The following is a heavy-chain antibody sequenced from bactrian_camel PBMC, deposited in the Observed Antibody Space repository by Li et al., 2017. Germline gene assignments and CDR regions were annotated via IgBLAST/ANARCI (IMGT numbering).Heavy chain of an antibody. Sequence: HVQLVESGGGSVEAGGSQRLSCVVTDDANEFEWIGWFRPDDKGERAGVAVIDRDGRTGYLDSVKDRFTISRDGTKNTVYLQMNKLKPEDTAMYYCGASRVIMTPTQALTTSSLFRFWGQGTQVTVS. D-gene: IGHD3*01. V-gene: IGHV3S53*01. CDR1: DDANEFEW. CDR3: GASRVIMTPTQALTTSSLFRF. J-gene: IGHJ4*01. CDR2: IDRDGRT.